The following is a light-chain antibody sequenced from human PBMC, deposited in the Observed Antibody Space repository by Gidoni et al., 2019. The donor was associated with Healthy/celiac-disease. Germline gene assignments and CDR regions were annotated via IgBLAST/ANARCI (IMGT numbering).Light chain of an antibody. CDR3: QQYGSSPMYT. V-gene: IGKV3-20*01. Sequence: EIVLTQSPGTLSLSPGERATLSCRASQRVSRSYLAWYQQKPGQAPRRLIYGASSRATGIPDRFSGSVSGTDFTLTISRLEPEDFAVYYCQQYGSSPMYTFGQGTKLEIK. J-gene: IGKJ2*01. CDR1: QRVSRSY. CDR2: GAS.